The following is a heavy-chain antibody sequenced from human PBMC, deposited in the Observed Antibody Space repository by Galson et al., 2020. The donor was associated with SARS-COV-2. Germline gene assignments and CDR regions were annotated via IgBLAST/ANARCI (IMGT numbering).Heavy chain of an antibody. Sequence: GGSLRLSCAASEFTFATYTMSWVRQAPGKGLEWVSAIGPGGSNTHYADSVKGRFTISRDNSKNTLYLQMNSLRAEDTAVYYCAKDRGYYSGIDAFDIWGQGTMVTVSS. CDR3: AKDRGYYSGIDAFDI. J-gene: IGHJ3*02. CDR1: EFTFATYT. V-gene: IGHV3-23*01. D-gene: IGHD3-22*01. CDR2: IGPGGSNT.